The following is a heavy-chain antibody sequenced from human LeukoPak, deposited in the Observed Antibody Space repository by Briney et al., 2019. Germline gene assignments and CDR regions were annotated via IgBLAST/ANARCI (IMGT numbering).Heavy chain of an antibody. CDR1: GGSISSSSYY. CDR3: AKDSVAATHLVRLSRRSHYFDY. V-gene: IGHV3-23*01. D-gene: IGHD2-15*01. Sequence: ETLSLTCTVSGGSISSSSYYWGWIRQPPGKGLEWVSGISGSDGYTYYADSVKGRFTISRDNSKNTLSLQMNSLRAEDTAVYYCAKDSVAATHLVRLSRRSHYFDYWGQGTLVTVSS. J-gene: IGHJ4*02. CDR2: ISGSDGYT.